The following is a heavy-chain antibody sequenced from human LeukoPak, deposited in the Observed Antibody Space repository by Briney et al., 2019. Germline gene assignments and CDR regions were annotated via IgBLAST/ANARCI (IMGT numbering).Heavy chain of an antibody. V-gene: IGHV3-7*01. CDR2: IQLDGGEK. Sequence: GGSLRLSCAASGFTLRRYWMSWVRQAPGKGLEWVANIQLDGGEKYYVDSVKGRFTISRDNAKNSLYLQMNSLRAEDTAVYYCVRDPHYDSSGYYHSFDSWGQGTLVTVSS. J-gene: IGHJ4*02. CDR3: VRDPHYDSSGYYHSFDS. D-gene: IGHD3-22*01. CDR1: GFTLRRYW.